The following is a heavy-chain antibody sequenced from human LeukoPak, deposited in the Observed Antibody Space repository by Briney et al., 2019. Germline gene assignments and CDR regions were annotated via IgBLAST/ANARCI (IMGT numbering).Heavy chain of an antibody. CDR3: ARPLMYYYGSETYFWFDP. CDR1: GFTFSSYW. CDR2: IKQDGSEK. V-gene: IGHV3-7*01. J-gene: IGHJ5*02. Sequence: GGSLRLSCAASGFTFSSYWMSWVRQAPGKGLEWVANIKQDGSEKYYVDSVKGRFTISRDNAKNSLSLQMNSLRAEDTAVYYCARPLMYYYGSETYFWFDPWGQGTLATVSS. D-gene: IGHD3-10*01.